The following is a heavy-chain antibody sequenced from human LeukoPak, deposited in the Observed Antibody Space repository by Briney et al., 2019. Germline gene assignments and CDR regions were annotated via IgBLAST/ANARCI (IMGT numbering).Heavy chain of an antibody. Sequence: GGSLRLSCAASGFTFSNAWMSWVRQAPGKGLEWVGRIKSKTDGGTTDYAAPVKGRFTISRNDSKNTLYLQMNSLKTEDTAVYYCTGHVYYDSSGYWPFDYWGQGTLVTVSS. CDR2: IKSKTDGGTT. CDR1: GFTFSNAW. D-gene: IGHD3-22*01. CDR3: TGHVYYDSSGYWPFDY. V-gene: IGHV3-15*01. J-gene: IGHJ4*02.